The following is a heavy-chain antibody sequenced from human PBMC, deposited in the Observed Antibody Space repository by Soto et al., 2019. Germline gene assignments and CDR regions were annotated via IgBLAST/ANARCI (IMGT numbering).Heavy chain of an antibody. D-gene: IGHD1-26*01. CDR2: IYYTGST. Sequence: SETLSLTCTVSGGSIYTGGFYWSWIRQLPGKGLEWLGYIYYTGSTQYTPSLKSRLTISTDTSDNQFSLRLTSVTAADTAVYYCATSLVTSRTRVDYWGQGTLVTV. V-gene: IGHV4-31*03. J-gene: IGHJ4*02. CDR1: GGSIYTGGFY. CDR3: ATSLVTSRTRVDY.